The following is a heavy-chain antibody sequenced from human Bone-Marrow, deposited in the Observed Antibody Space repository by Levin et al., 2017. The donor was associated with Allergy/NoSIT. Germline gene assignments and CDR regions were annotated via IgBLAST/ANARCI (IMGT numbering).Heavy chain of an antibody. Sequence: PGGSLRLSCAASGFTFDDYAMHWVRQAPGKGLEWVSGISWNSGSIGYADSVKGRFTISRDNAKNSLYLQMNSLRAEDTALYYCAKGGGNYGDYVLAPDFDYWGQGTLVTVSS. D-gene: IGHD4-17*01. V-gene: IGHV3-9*01. CDR2: ISWNSGSI. CDR3: AKGGGNYGDYVLAPDFDY. J-gene: IGHJ4*02. CDR1: GFTFDDYA.